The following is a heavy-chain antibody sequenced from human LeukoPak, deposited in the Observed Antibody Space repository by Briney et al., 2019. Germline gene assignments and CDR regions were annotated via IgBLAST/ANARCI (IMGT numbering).Heavy chain of an antibody. Sequence: GGSLRLSCAASGFTFSSYEMKWVRQAPGKGLEWVSYISGSGSTIYYADSVKGRFTISRDNAKNSLFLQMNSLRDEDTAVYYCARGCSGGSCFGDFDYWGQGTLGTVSS. D-gene: IGHD2-15*01. CDR2: ISGSGSTI. CDR3: ARGCSGGSCFGDFDY. CDR1: GFTFSSYE. J-gene: IGHJ4*02. V-gene: IGHV3-48*03.